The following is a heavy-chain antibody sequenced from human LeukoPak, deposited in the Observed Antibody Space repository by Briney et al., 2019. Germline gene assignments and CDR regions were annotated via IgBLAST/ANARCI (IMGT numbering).Heavy chain of an antibody. V-gene: IGHV4-31*03. CDR3: ARGRTITPFDY. CDR2: IYYSGST. Sequence: SETLSLTCTVSGGSISSGGYSWSWIRQHPGKGLEWIGYIYYSGSTYYNPSLKSRVTISVDTSKNQFSLKLSSVTAADTAVYYCARGRTITPFDYWGQGTLVTVSS. J-gene: IGHJ4*02. CDR1: GGSISSGGYS. D-gene: IGHD1-20*01.